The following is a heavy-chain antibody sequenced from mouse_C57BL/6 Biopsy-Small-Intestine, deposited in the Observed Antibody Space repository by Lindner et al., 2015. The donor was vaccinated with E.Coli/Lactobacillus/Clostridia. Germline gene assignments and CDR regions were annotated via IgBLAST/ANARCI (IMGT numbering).Heavy chain of an antibody. CDR3: ARDDGRHSNWLDD. D-gene: IGHD4-1*01. J-gene: IGHJ4*01. V-gene: IGHV1-84*02. Sequence: SVKVSCKATESTFSDYYIHWVRQAPGQGLEWMGWVNPDSGATSYAQKFQDRVTMTRDTSIGTVYMEVSGLTFDDTAVYYCARDDGRHSNWLDDWGQGTLVTVSS. CDR1: ESTFSDYY. CDR2: VNPDSGAT.